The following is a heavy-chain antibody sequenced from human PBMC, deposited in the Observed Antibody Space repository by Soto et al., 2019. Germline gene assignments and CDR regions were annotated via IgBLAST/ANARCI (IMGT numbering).Heavy chain of an antibody. CDR2: ISYDGSNK. Sequence: GGSLRLCCAASGFTFSSYGMHWVRQAPGKGLEWVAVISYDGSNKYYADSVKGRFTISRDNSKNTLYLQMNSLRAEDTAAYYCARVGLFGELFDYYYYGMDVWGQGTTVTVSS. D-gene: IGHD3-10*01. V-gene: IGHV3-30*03. J-gene: IGHJ6*02. CDR3: ARVGLFGELFDYYYYGMDV. CDR1: GFTFSSYG.